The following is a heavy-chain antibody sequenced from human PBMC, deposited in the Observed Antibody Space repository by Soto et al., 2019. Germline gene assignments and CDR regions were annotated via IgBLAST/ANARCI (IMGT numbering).Heavy chain of an antibody. J-gene: IGHJ5*02. V-gene: IGHV4-38-2*01. CDR2: IYHSGST. Sequence: SETLSLTCAASGYSISSTYYWGWIRQPPGKGLEWIGSIYHSGSTYYNPSLKSRVTISVDTSKNQFSLKLSSVTAADTAVYYCARGHGSSSPWFDPWGQGTLVTVSS. CDR3: ARGHGSSSPWFDP. D-gene: IGHD6-6*01. CDR1: GYSISSTYY.